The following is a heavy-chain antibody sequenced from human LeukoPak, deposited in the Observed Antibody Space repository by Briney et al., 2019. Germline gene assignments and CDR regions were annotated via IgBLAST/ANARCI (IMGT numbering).Heavy chain of an antibody. CDR3: ARVQDGYSAY. Sequence: SETLSLTCTVSGGSISSSSYYWGWIRQPPGKGLEWIGSIYYSGSTYYNPSLKSRVTISVDTSKNQFSLKLSSVTAADTAVYYCARVQDGYSAYWGQGTLVTVSS. V-gene: IGHV4-39*07. CDR2: IYYSGST. D-gene: IGHD5-24*01. J-gene: IGHJ4*02. CDR1: GGSISSSSYY.